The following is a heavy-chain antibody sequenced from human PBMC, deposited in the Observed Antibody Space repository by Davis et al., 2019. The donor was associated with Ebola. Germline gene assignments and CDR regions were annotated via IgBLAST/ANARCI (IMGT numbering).Heavy chain of an antibody. CDR1: GGSFSGYY. D-gene: IGHD3-3*01. J-gene: IGHJ5*02. CDR2: IYYSGST. Sequence: SETLSLTCAVYGGSFSGYYWGWIRQPPGKGLEWIGSIYYSGSTYYNPSLKSRVTISVDTSKNQFSLKLSSVTAADTAVYYCARGFPYYDFWSGYQNNNWFDPWGQGTLVTVSS. V-gene: IGHV4-34*01. CDR3: ARGFPYYDFWSGYQNNNWFDP.